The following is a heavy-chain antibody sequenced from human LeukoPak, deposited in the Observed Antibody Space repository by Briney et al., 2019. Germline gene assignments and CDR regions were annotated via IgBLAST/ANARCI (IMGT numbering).Heavy chain of an antibody. CDR1: GGSISSSH. J-gene: IGHJ5*02. CDR3: ARDSGATGEVKFDP. D-gene: IGHD3-16*01. CDR2: IYYSGST. V-gene: IGHV4-59*01. Sequence: PSETLSLTCTVSGGSISSSHWNWIRQSPGKGLEWIGYIYYSGSTKYNPSLKSRVSMSVDTSKNQFSLKLSSVTAADTAVYYCARDSGATGEVKFDPWGQGTLVTVSS.